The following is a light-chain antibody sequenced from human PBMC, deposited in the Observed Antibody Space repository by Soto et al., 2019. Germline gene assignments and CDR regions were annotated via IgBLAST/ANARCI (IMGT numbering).Light chain of an antibody. CDR1: QSIGTS. Sequence: DIQMTQSPSSLSASVGDRVTITCRASQSIGTSLNWYQQKTGRAPKLLIYAASTLQSGVPSRFSGSGSGTEFTLTIGSLQPEDFAPYSCQQAYSAPHTFGQGTNLEI. CDR2: AAS. CDR3: QQAYSAPHT. V-gene: IGKV1-39*01. J-gene: IGKJ2*01.